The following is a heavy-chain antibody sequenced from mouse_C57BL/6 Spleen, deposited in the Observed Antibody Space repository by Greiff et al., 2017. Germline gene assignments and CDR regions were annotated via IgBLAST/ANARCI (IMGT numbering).Heavy chain of an antibody. V-gene: IGHV1-20*01. Sequence: EVMLVESGPELVKPGDSVKISCKASGYSFTGYFMNWVMQSHGKSLEWIGRINPYNGDTFYNQKFKGKATLTVDKSSSTAHMELRSLTSEDSAVYYCARDYYGSSPYAMDYWGQGTSVTVSS. CDR1: GYSFTGYF. J-gene: IGHJ4*01. D-gene: IGHD1-1*01. CDR2: INPYNGDT. CDR3: ARDYYGSSPYAMDY.